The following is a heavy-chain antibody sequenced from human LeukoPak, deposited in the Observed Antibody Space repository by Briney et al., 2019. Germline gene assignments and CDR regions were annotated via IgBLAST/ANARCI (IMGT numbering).Heavy chain of an antibody. CDR2: ISGSGGST. CDR1: GFTFSSYA. V-gene: IGHV3-23*01. J-gene: IGHJ4*02. Sequence: GGSLRLSCAASGFTFSSYAMSWVRQAPGKGLEWVSAISGSGGSTYYADSVKGRFTISRDNSKNTLYLQMNSLRAEDSAVYYCAKDRSDTSGYYYFDYWGQGTLVTVSS. CDR3: AKDRSDTSGYYYFDY. D-gene: IGHD3-22*01.